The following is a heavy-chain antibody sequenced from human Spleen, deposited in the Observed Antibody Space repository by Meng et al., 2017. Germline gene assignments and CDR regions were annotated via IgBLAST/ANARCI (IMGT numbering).Heavy chain of an antibody. J-gene: IGHJ3*02. CDR1: GFTFDDYA. CDR2: ISWNSGSI. CDR3: AKDTICSGYYKCGGAFDI. V-gene: IGHV3-9*01. D-gene: IGHD3-22*01. Sequence: LSLTCAASGFTFDDYAMHWVRQAPGKGLEWVSGISWNSGSIGYADSVKGRFTISRDNAKNSLYLQMNSLRAEDTALYYCAKDTICSGYYKCGGAFDIWGQGTMVTVSS.